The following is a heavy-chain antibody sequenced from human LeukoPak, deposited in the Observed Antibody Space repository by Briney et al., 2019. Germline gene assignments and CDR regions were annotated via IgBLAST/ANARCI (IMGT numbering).Heavy chain of an antibody. J-gene: IGHJ5*02. CDR3: ARDPAPYSSSSNWFDP. D-gene: IGHD6-13*01. CDR1: RFTFSSYW. Sequence: GGSLRLSCAASRFTFSSYWMSWVRQAPGKGLEWVANIKQDGSEKYYVDSVKGRFTISRDNAKNSLYLQMNSLRAEDTAVYYCARDPAPYSSSSNWFDPWGQGTLVTVSS. V-gene: IGHV3-7*01. CDR2: IKQDGSEK.